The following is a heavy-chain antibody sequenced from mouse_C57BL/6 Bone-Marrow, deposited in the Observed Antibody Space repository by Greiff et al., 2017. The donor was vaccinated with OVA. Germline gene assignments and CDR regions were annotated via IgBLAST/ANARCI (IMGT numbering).Heavy chain of an antibody. J-gene: IGHJ4*01. D-gene: IGHD2-1*01. CDR3: ARIYYGNYYAMDY. Sequence: EVKVEESGGGLVQPGGSLKLSCAASGFTFSDYYMYWVRQTPETRLEWVAYISNGGGSTYYPDTVKGRFTISRDNAKNTLYLQMSRLKSEDTAMYYCARIYYGNYYAMDYWGQGTSVTVSS. CDR1: GFTFSDYY. V-gene: IGHV5-12*01. CDR2: ISNGGGST.